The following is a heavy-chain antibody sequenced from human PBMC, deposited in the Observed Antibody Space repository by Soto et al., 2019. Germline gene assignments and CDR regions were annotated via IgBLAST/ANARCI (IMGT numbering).Heavy chain of an antibody. D-gene: IGHD6-13*01. V-gene: IGHV1-69*13. CDR3: ARASSSWSTETTFDY. CDR1: GGTFSSYA. CDR2: IIPIFGTA. J-gene: IGHJ4*02. Sequence: SLKVSCKASGGTFSSYAISWVRQAPGQGLEWMGGIIPIFGTANYAQKFQGRVTITADESTSTAYMELSSLRSEDTAVYYCARASSSWSTETTFDYWGQGTLVTVSS.